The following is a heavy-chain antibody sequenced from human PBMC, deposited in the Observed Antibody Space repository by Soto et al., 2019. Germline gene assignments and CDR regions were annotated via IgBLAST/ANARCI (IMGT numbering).Heavy chain of an antibody. CDR3: AKEMLRYFDWCYFDY. J-gene: IGHJ4*02. Sequence: GGSLRLSCAASGFTFNSFGMHWVRQAPGKGLEWVTLISYDGANKYYADSVKGRFTISRDNSKNTLYLQMNSLRADDTAVYYCAKEMLRYFDWCYFDYWGQGTLVTVSS. CDR2: ISYDGANK. D-gene: IGHD3-9*01. CDR1: GFTFNSFG. V-gene: IGHV3-30*18.